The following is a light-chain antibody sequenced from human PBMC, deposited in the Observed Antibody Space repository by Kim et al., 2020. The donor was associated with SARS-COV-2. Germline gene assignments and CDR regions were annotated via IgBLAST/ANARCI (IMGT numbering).Light chain of an antibody. Sequence: PASITCKSGQGLLCSIGFNYCDWYVQQPGQPRQLLIYFHSTRASGVPDRFIGSGSGTDFILTISGVEPEDVEIYYGLQVLQTPPTFGGGTKLKI. CDR3: LQVLQTPPT. CDR2: FHS. CDR1: QGLLCSIGFNY. V-gene: IGKV2-28*01. J-gene: IGKJ4*01.